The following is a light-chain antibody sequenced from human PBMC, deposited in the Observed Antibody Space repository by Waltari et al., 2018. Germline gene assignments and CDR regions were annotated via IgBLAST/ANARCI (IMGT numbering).Light chain of an antibody. CDR1: QSVSSN. J-gene: IGKJ4*01. CDR2: GAS. V-gene: IGKV3-15*01. CDR3: QQYNNWPFT. Sequence: ETVMTQSPATLSVSPGERATLSCRASQSVSSNLAWYQQKPGQARRILIYGASTRATGIPARFSGSGSGTEFTLTISSLQSEDFAVYYCQQYNNWPFTFGGGTKVEIK.